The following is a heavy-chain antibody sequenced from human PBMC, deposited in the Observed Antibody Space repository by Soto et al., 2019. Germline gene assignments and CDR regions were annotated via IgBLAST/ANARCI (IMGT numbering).Heavy chain of an antibody. J-gene: IGHJ6*02. D-gene: IGHD5-18*01. CDR1: GFSFKSYA. V-gene: IGHV3-30-3*01. CDR3: ARDRPGGYGYSWDDFLYYYGMDV. Sequence: GESLKISCXASGFSFKSYAIHWVRQAPGKGLEWVAVVSYDGSNKFYADSVKGRFTISRDDSKNTVFLQMNSLRVEDTAVFYCARDRPGGYGYSWDDFLYYYGMDVWGQGTTVTVSS. CDR2: VSYDGSNK.